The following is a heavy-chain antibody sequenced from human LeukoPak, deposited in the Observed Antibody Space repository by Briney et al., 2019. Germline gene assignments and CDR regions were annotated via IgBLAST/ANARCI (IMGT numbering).Heavy chain of an antibody. CDR3: AKDKAYSSSWQLDY. J-gene: IGHJ4*02. CDR1: GFTFDDYA. Sequence: GRSLRLSCAASGFTFDDYAMHWVRQAPGKGLEWVSGISWNSGSIGYADSVKGRFTISRNNAKNSLYLQMNSLRAEDTALYYCAKDKAYSSSWQLDYWGQGTLVTVSS. V-gene: IGHV3-9*01. CDR2: ISWNSGSI. D-gene: IGHD6-13*01.